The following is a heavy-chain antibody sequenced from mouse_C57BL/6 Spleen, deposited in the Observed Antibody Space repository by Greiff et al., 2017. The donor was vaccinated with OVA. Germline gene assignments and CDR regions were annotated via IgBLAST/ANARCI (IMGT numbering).Heavy chain of an antibody. CDR2: IDPSDSYT. CDR3: AGGNYFDY. V-gene: IGHV1-50*01. Sequence: QVQLQQPGAELVKPGASVKLSCKASGYTFTSYWMQWVKQRPGQGLEWIGEIDPSDSYTNYNQKFKGKATLPVDTSSSTAYMQLSSLTSEDSAVYYCAGGNYFDYWGKGTTLTVSS. CDR1: GYTFTSYW. J-gene: IGHJ2*01.